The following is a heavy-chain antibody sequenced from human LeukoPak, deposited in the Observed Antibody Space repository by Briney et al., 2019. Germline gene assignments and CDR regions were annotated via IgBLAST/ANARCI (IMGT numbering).Heavy chain of an antibody. CDR2: TYHSGST. Sequence: PSETLSLTCAVSGYSISNGYYWGWIRQPPGKGLEWIGTTYHSGSTNYKTSLKSRITISVDTSKNQFSLQLSSVTAADTAVYYCATSHTVTTGRSWSNWGQGTLVTVSS. D-gene: IGHD4-17*01. V-gene: IGHV4-38-2*01. J-gene: IGHJ4*02. CDR3: ATSHTVTTGRSWSN. CDR1: GYSISNGYY.